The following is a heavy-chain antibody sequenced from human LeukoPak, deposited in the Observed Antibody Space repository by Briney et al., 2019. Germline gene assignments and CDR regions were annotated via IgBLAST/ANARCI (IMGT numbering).Heavy chain of an antibody. CDR2: ISSGDSDT. J-gene: IGHJ6*03. D-gene: IGHD3-10*01. Sequence: GESLKISCKGSGYSFTTYWIGWVRQMPGKGLEWMGIISSGDSDTTSSPSFQGQVTISADKSISTAYLQWSSLNASDTAMYYCARGLDYYGSGSYYRYYYYMDVWGKGTTVTVSS. V-gene: IGHV5-51*01. CDR3: ARGLDYYGSGSYYRYYYYMDV. CDR1: GYSFTTYW.